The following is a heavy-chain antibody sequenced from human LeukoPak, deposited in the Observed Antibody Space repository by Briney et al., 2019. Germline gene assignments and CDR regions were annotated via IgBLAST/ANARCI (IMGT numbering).Heavy chain of an antibody. D-gene: IGHD1-26*01. CDR1: GSTFTSYS. J-gene: IGHJ4*02. V-gene: IGHV3-21*01. Sequence: GGSLTLSCAASGSTFTSYSMNWVRQPPGKGLEWVSSISSSSSYIYYAGSVKGRFTISRDNAKNALYLQMNGLRAEDTAVYYCARNRKHSGGWWNDYWGQGTLGSVS. CDR3: ARNRKHSGGWWNDY. CDR2: ISSSSSYI.